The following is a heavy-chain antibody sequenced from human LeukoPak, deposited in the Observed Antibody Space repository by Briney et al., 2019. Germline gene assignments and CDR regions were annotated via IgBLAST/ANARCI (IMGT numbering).Heavy chain of an antibody. J-gene: IGHJ4*02. D-gene: IGHD2-15*01. CDR1: GFTFSSYG. CDR3: AKGRYCSGGSCYSFDY. Sequence: GGSLRLSCAASGFTFSSYGMHWVRQAPGKGLEWVAVISYDGSNTYYADSVKGRFTISRDNSKNTLYLQMNSLRAEDTAVYYCAKGRYCSGGSCYSFDYWGQGTLVTVSS. CDR2: ISYDGSNT. V-gene: IGHV3-30*12.